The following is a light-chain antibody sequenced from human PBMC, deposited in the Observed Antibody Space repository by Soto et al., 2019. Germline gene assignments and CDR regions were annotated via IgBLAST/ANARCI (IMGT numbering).Light chain of an antibody. J-gene: IGKJ1*01. Sequence: DIQMTQSPSPVSPSVGDRLTIICRPSQDIGNFLAWYQQTPGKAPRLLIHGASSLSREIPSRFSGGGTGTHFTLTISGLQPEDLATYFCLQTSTFPRTFGQGTKV. CDR3: LQTSTFPRT. CDR2: GAS. CDR1: QDIGNF. V-gene: IGKV1-12*01.